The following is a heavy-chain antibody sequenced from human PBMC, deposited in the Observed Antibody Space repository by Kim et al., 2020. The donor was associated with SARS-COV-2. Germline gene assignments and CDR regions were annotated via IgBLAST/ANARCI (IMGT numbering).Heavy chain of an antibody. CDR3: ARDLMYARNTMIVVVGYGMDV. V-gene: IGHV3-21*01. CDR2: ISSSSSYI. J-gene: IGHJ6*02. D-gene: IGHD3-22*01. CDR1: GFTFSSYS. Sequence: GGSLRLSCAASGFTFSSYSMNWVRQAPGKGLEWVSSISSSSSYIYYADSVKGRFTISRDNAKNSLYLQMNSLRAEDTAVYYCARDLMYARNTMIVVVGYGMDVWGQGTTVTVSS.